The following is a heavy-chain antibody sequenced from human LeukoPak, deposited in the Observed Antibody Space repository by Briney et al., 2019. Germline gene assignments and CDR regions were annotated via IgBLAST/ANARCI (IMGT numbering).Heavy chain of an antibody. Sequence: GRSLRLSCAASGFTLSSYAMHWVRQAPGKGLEWVAVISYDGSSKYYADSVKGRFTISRDNSKNTLYLQMNSPRAEDTAVYYCAKERADYGDYEFGMDVWGQGTTVTVSS. D-gene: IGHD4-17*01. V-gene: IGHV3-30-3*01. CDR1: GFTLSSYA. CDR2: ISYDGSSK. J-gene: IGHJ6*02. CDR3: AKERADYGDYEFGMDV.